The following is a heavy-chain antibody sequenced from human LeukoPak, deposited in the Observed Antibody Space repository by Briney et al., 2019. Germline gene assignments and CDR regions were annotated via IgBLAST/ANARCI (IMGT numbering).Heavy chain of an antibody. CDR1: GNSLSELS. CDR2: FDPEEAKM. J-gene: IGHJ4*02. Sequence: GASVKVSCKVSGNSLSELSIQWVRQAPGKGLECLGGFDPEEAKMVYAQNFQGRVTMTEDTPTQTAYMELSGLTSDDTAVYYCTTRSGDFWSGFVNWGQGTLVTVSS. V-gene: IGHV1-24*01. D-gene: IGHD3-3*01. CDR3: TTRSGDFWSGFVN.